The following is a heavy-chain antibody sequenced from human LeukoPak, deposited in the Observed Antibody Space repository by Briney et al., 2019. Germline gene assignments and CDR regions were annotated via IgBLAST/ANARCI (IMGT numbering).Heavy chain of an antibody. CDR2: IYTSGST. V-gene: IGHV4-61*02. CDR1: GGSISSGSYY. CDR3: ARELISRYSSSWYYFDY. J-gene: IGHJ4*02. D-gene: IGHD6-13*01. Sequence: PSETLSLTCTVSGGSISSGSYYWSWIRQPAGKGLEWIGRIYTSGSTNYNPSLKSRVTISVDTSKNQFSLKLSSVTAADTAVYYCARELISRYSSSWYYFDYWGPGTLVTVSS.